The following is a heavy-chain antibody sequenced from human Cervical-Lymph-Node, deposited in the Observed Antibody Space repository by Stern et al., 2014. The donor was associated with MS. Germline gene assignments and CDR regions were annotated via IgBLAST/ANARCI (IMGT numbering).Heavy chain of an antibody. V-gene: IGHV4-59*08. J-gene: IGHJ4*02. D-gene: IGHD1-26*01. CDR2: IYYSGYT. CDR3: ARQKWDRDTYFEY. CDR1: GESIAGYY. Sequence: QVQLVQSGPGLVKPSETLSLTCTVSGESIAGYYWNWIRQPPGKGLAWIGYIYYSGYTTYNPSLKSRVTISLDTSKSHFSLKVTSVTAADTAIYYCARQKWDRDTYFEYWGQGSLVTVSS.